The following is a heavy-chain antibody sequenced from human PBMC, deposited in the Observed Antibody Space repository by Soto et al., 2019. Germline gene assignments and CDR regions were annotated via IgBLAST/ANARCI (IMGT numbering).Heavy chain of an antibody. Sequence: SETLSLTCTVSGGSVSSGSYYWSWIRQPPGKGLEWIGYIYYSGSTNYNPSLKSRVTISVDTSKNQFSLKLSSVTAADTAVYYCARDRLMATAGTARHYFGLDVWGQGTTVTVSS. D-gene: IGHD5-18*01. CDR3: ARDRLMATAGTARHYFGLDV. CDR2: IYYSGST. V-gene: IGHV4-61*01. J-gene: IGHJ6*02. CDR1: GGSVSSGSYY.